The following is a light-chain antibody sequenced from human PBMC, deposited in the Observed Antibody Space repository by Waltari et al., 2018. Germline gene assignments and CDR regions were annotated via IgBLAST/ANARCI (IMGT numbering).Light chain of an antibody. J-gene: IGLJ3*02. Sequence: QSVLTQPPSASGTPGQRVTISCSGSSSDIGTNYRSWYRQVPGTAPRLIMYRNDQRPIGVPVRFSASKSGTSASLVISGLRSEDEAAYYCSTWDDSLSSPVFGGGTKLTVL. V-gene: IGLV1-47*01. CDR1: SSDIGTNY. CDR2: RND. CDR3: STWDDSLSSPV.